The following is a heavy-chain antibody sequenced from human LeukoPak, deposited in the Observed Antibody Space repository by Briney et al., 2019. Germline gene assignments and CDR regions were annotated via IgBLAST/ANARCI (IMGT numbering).Heavy chain of an antibody. CDR3: ARWLWFGELRDPN. D-gene: IGHD3-10*01. J-gene: IGHJ4*02. V-gene: IGHV1-2*02. CDR2: INPNSGGT. Sequence: GASVKVSCKASGYTFTGYYMHWVRQAPGQGLEWMGWINPNSGGTNYAQKFQGRVTMTRDTSISTAYMDLSRLRSDDTAVYYCARWLWFGELRDPNWGQGTLVTVSS. CDR1: GYTFTGYY.